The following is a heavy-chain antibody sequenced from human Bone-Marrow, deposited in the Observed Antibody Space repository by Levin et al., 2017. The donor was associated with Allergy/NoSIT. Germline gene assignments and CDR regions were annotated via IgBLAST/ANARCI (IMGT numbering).Heavy chain of an antibody. V-gene: IGHV3-15*01. CDR3: TSGDFEFWSGYYSFEY. D-gene: IGHD3-3*01. Sequence: GGSLRLSCAASGLTFTNAWMNWVRQAPGKGLEWVGLIKTNADGGTIDYAAPVKGRFTISRDDSNNTLYLHMNSLKTEDTAVYYCTSGDFEFWSGYYSFEYWGQGTLVTVSS. CDR2: IKTNADGGTI. J-gene: IGHJ4*02. CDR1: GLTFTNAW.